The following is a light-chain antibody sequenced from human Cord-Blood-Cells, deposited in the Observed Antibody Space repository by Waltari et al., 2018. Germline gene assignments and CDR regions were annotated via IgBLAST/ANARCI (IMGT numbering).Light chain of an antibody. V-gene: IGLV2-14*03. Sequence: QSALTQPASVSGSPGQSLTISCTATSSDVGGSNYVSWYQQHPGKAPKLMIYDVSNRPSGVSNRFSGSKSGNTASLTISGLQAEDEADYYCSSYTSSSTLVFGGGTKLTVL. CDR1: SSDVGGSNY. J-gene: IGLJ3*02. CDR3: SSYTSSSTLV. CDR2: DVS.